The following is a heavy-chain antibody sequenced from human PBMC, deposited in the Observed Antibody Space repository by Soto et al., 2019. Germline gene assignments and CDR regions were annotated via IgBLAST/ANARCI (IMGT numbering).Heavy chain of an antibody. J-gene: IGHJ4*02. D-gene: IGHD1-1*01. V-gene: IGHV5-10-1*01. CDR2: IDPSDSYT. CDR1: GYSFTSYW. CDR3: ARSGTTGTARFDY. Sequence: PGESLKISCKGPGYSFTSYWISWVRQMPGKGLEWMGRIDPSDSYTNYSPSFQGHVTISADKSISTAYLQWSSLKASDTAMYYCARSGTTGTARFDYWGQGTLVTVSS.